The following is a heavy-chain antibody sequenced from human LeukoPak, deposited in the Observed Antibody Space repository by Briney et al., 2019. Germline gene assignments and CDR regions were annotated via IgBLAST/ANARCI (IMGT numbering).Heavy chain of an antibody. CDR3: ARSDWFDP. J-gene: IGHJ5*02. CDR1: GFTFSGHW. CDR2: SKSDGSST. Sequence: GGSLRLSCAASGFTFSGHWMHWVRQVPGEGLVWVSRSKSDGSSTSYADSVKGRFTISRDNAKNTLYLQMNSLRVEDTAVYYCARSDWFDPWGQGTLVTVSS. V-gene: IGHV3-74*01.